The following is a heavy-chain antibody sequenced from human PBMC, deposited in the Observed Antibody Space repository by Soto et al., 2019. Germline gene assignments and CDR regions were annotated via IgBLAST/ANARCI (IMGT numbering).Heavy chain of an antibody. CDR2: ISYDGSNE. CDR1: GFTFSSYG. CDR3: AKGHSSGWYFYYYYGMDV. V-gene: IGHV3-30*18. Sequence: QVQLVESGGGEVQPGRSLRLSCAASGFTFSSYGMHWVRQAPGKGLEWVAVISYDGSNEYYADSVKGRFTISRDNSKNTLYLQMNSLRAEDTAVYYCAKGHSSGWYFYYYYGMDVWGQGTTVTVSS. J-gene: IGHJ6*02. D-gene: IGHD6-19*01.